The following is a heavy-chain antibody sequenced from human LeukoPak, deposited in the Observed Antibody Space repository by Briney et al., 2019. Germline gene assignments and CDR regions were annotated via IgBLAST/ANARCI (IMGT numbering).Heavy chain of an antibody. D-gene: IGHD3-3*01. V-gene: IGHV3-53*01. Sequence: GGSLRLSCAASGFTVSSNYMSWVRQAPGKGLEWVSVIYSGGSTYYADSVKGRFTISRDNAKNTLYLQMNSLRAEDTAMYYCVRAVGGNDGRTFGYWAQGTLVTVSS. J-gene: IGHJ4*02. CDR2: IYSGGST. CDR1: GFTVSSNY. CDR3: VRAVGGNDGRTFGY.